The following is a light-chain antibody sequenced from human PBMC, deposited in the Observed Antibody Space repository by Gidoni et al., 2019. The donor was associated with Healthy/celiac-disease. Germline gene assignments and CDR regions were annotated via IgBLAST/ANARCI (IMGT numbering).Light chain of an antibody. Sequence: DIQITQAPSSLSASVGDRVTLTCRASQSINSYLNWYQQKPGKAPKLLIYAASSLQSGVPSRFRGSGSGTDFTLTISSLQPEDFATYYCQQSYSTPYPFGQGTKLEIK. CDR2: AAS. CDR1: QSINSY. CDR3: QQSYSTPYP. J-gene: IGKJ2*01. V-gene: IGKV1-39*01.